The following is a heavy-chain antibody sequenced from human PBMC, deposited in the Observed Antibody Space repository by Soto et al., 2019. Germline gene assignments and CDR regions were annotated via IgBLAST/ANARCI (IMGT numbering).Heavy chain of an antibody. CDR3: ASIGRGDYGYYYYYGMDG. J-gene: IGHJ6*02. CDR1: GFTFSSYA. D-gene: IGHD4-17*01. Sequence: PGGSLRLSCAASGFTFSSYAMSWVRQAPGKGLEWVSAISGSGGSTYYADSVKGRFTISRDNAKNSLYLQMNSLRAEDTALFYCASIGRGDYGYYYYYGMDGWGQGTTVTVSS. V-gene: IGHV3-23*01. CDR2: ISGSGGST.